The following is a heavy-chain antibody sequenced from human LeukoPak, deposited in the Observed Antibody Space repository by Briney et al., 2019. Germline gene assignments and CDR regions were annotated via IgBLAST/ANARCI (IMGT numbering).Heavy chain of an antibody. J-gene: IGHJ5*02. V-gene: IGHV3-64*01. Sequence: GGSLRLSCATSGSTISTYAMHWVHQAPGKGLEYVSAINSNGGSTYYANSVKGRFTISRDNSKNTLYLQMNSLRAEDTAVYYCAKALSSSSGGTWGQGTLVTVSS. D-gene: IGHD2-15*01. CDR3: AKALSSSSGGT. CDR1: GSTISTYA. CDR2: INSNGGST.